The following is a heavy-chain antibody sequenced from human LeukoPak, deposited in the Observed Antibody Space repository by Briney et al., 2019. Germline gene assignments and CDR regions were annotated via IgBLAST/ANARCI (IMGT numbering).Heavy chain of an antibody. D-gene: IGHD3-22*01. CDR2: IKQDGSEK. V-gene: IGHV3-7*01. Sequence: GGSLRLSCAASGFTFTSYWMSWVRQAPGKGLEWVANIKQDGSEKYYVDSVKGRFTISRDDAKNSLYLQMNSLRAEDTAVYYCARRRYYYDSSGYYYQTYYFDYWGQGTLVTVSS. J-gene: IGHJ4*02. CDR3: ARRRYYYDSSGYYYQTYYFDY. CDR1: GFTFTSYW.